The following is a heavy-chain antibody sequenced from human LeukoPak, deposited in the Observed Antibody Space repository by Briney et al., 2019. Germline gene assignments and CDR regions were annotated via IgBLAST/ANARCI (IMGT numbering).Heavy chain of an antibody. Sequence: PGGSLRLSCAASGFTFSTYAMSWVRQAPGKGLEWVSAISGSGGSTYYADSVKGRFTISRDNSKNTLYLQMNSLRAEDTAVYYCASRRIMVRGVIRPFDYWGQGTLVTVSS. CDR1: GFTFSTYA. D-gene: IGHD3-10*01. CDR3: ASRRIMVRGVIRPFDY. CDR2: ISGSGGST. V-gene: IGHV3-23*01. J-gene: IGHJ4*02.